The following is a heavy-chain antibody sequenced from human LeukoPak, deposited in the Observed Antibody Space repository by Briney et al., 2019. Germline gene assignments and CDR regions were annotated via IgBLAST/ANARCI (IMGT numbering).Heavy chain of an antibody. CDR1: GGSVSSGGYY. CDR3: ARSQFGGVRDAFDI. D-gene: IGHD3-16*01. Sequence: PSETLSLTCTVSGGSVSSGGYYWSWIRQPPGKGLEWIGYIYYSGSTNYNPSLKSRVTISVDTSKNQFSLKLSSVTAADTAVYYCARSQFGGVRDAFDIWGQGTMVTVSS. CDR2: IYYSGST. J-gene: IGHJ3*02. V-gene: IGHV4-61*08.